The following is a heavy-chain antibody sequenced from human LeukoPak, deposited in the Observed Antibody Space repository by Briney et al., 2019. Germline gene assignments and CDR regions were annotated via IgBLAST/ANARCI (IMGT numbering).Heavy chain of an antibody. V-gene: IGHV3-48*01. CDR1: GFTFSSYS. CDR3: ARPSVVLWFGELLSLGAFDI. Sequence: GSLRLSCAASGFTFSSYSMNWDRQAPGKGLEWVSYISSSSSTIYYADSVKGRFTISRDNAKNSLYLQMNSLRAEDTAVYYCARPSVVLWFGELLSLGAFDIWGQGTMVTVSS. CDR2: ISSSSSTI. J-gene: IGHJ3*02. D-gene: IGHD3-10*01.